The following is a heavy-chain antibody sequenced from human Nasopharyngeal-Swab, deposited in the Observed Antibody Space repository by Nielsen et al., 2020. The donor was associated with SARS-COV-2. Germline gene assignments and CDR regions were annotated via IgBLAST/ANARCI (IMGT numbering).Heavy chain of an antibody. D-gene: IGHD3-22*01. CDR2: ISRSGGTI. Sequence: GESLKISCAASGFTFSSYWMSWVRQVPGKGLEWVSYISRSGGTIYYADSVKGRFTISRDNAKNSLYLQMNSLRAEDTAVYYCARGVYDSSGYYYPWGQGTLVTVSS. V-gene: IGHV3-48*04. J-gene: IGHJ5*02. CDR3: ARGVYDSSGYYYP. CDR1: GFTFSSYW.